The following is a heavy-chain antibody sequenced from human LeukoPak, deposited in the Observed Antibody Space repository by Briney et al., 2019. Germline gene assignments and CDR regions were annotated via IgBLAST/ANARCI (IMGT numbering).Heavy chain of an antibody. J-gene: IGHJ4*02. CDR2: MNPNSVNT. Sequence: SVKVSCKASGYTFPSYDINWVRQDTGHALEWMGWMNPNSVNTGYAQKFQGKDTMTRITSIRTAYMELSSLRSEDTVVSYCASSDRREWMYYYDSSGYFTPLFDYWGQGTLVTVSS. CDR1: GYTFPSYD. CDR3: ASSDRREWMYYYDSSGYFTPLFDY. V-gene: IGHV1-8*01. D-gene: IGHD3-22*01.